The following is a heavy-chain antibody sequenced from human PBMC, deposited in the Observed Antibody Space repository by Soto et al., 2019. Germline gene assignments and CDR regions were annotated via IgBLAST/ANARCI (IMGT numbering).Heavy chain of an antibody. CDR3: ARERTYQLSGDDALDI. V-gene: IGHV4-4*07. Sequence: QVQLQESGPGLVRPSETLSLTCTVSGGSISNYNWNWIRQSAGKGLEWIGRIYSSGRTNYNPSLKSRVTMSVDTSKNQIYLRLSSVTAADTAMYYCARERTYQLSGDDALDIWGLGTMVTVSS. D-gene: IGHD2-2*01. J-gene: IGHJ3*02. CDR2: IYSSGRT. CDR1: GGSISNYN.